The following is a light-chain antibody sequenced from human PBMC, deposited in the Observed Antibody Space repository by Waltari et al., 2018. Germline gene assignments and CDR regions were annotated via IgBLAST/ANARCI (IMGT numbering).Light chain of an antibody. CDR2: RNK. CDR3: ATWDGSLTAWV. CDR1: TSNIGRNY. J-gene: IGLJ3*02. V-gene: IGLV1-47*01. Sequence: QSVLTQPPSASGTPGQRVTISCSGSTSNIGRNYVYWYQQFPGTAPKLLVYRNKERPSGVPDRSSGSKSGTSASLAISGLRSEDEADYYCATWDGSLTAWVFGGGTKVTVL.